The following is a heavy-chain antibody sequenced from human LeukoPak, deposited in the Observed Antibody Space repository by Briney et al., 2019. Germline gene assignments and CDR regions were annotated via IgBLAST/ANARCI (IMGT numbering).Heavy chain of an antibody. J-gene: IGHJ5*02. CDR1: GGSISSYY. D-gene: IGHD3-9*01. CDR3: ARVGGYDILTGTPMYNWFDP. CDR2: IYYSGST. V-gene: IGHV4-59*01. Sequence: PSETLSHTCTVSGGSISSYYWSWIRQPPGKGLEWIGYIYYSGSTNYNPSLKSRVTISVDTSKNQFSLKLSSVTAADTAVYYCARVGGYDILTGTPMYNWFDPWGQGTLVTVSS.